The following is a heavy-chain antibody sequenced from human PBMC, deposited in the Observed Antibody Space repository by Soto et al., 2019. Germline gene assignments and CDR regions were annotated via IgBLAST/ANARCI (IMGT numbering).Heavy chain of an antibody. CDR3: ARDQRRDYDFWSGYSQGFDY. J-gene: IGHJ4*02. V-gene: IGHV1-3*01. CDR1: GYTFTMYA. CDR2: INAANGNT. D-gene: IGHD3-3*01. Sequence: QVNLVQSGAEVKKPGASVRVSCEASGYTFTMYAIHWVRQAPGQRLEWMGWINAANGNTKSSQKFQGRVSITRDTSASTAYMELSSLRSEDTALYYCARDQRRDYDFWSGYSQGFDYWGQGTLVTVSS.